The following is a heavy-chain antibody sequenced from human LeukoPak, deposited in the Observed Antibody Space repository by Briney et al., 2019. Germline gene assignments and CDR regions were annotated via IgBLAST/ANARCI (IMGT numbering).Heavy chain of an antibody. D-gene: IGHD3-22*01. CDR1: GFTFSDHY. V-gene: IGHV4-39*01. CDR3: ARHLFGSGYYPDY. Sequence: PGGSLRLSCAASGFTFSDHYMDWVRQAPGKGLEWIGTIYYSGSTYYNPSLKTRVTISVDTSKKRFSLKLSSVTAADTAVYYCARHLFGSGYYPDYWGQGTLVTVSS. J-gene: IGHJ4*02. CDR2: IYYSGST.